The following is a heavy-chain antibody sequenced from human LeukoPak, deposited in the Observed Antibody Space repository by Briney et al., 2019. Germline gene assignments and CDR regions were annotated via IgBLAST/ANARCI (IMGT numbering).Heavy chain of an antibody. CDR2: INPNSGGT. V-gene: IGHV1-2*02. CDR1: GYTFTGYY. D-gene: IGHD1-7*01. J-gene: IGHJ5*02. CDR3: ARTNSAGSPNFDP. Sequence: ASVKVSCKASGYTFTGYYMHWVRQAPGQGLEWMGWINPNSGGTNYAQKFQGRVTMTRDTSTSTAYMELSRLRSDDTAVYYCARTNSAGSPNFDPWGQGTLVTVSS.